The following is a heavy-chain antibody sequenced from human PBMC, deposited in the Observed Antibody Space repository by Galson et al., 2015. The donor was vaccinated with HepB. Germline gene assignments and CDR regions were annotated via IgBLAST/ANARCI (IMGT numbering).Heavy chain of an antibody. V-gene: IGHV3-30*03. CDR3: ARAPSTTVNLPAY. CDR1: GFTFSTYG. Sequence: SLRLSCAASGFTFSTYGMHWVRQAPGKGLEWVAVISYDGSKKYYADSVKGRFTISRDNTKNTLYLQMNSLRAEDTAVYYCARAPSTTVNLPAYWGQGTLVTVSS. D-gene: IGHD4-11*01. CDR2: ISYDGSKK. J-gene: IGHJ4*02.